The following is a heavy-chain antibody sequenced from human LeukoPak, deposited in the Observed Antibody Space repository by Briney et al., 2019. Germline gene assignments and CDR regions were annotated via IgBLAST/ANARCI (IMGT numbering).Heavy chain of an antibody. Sequence: SETLSLTCTVSGGSISSYYWSWIRQPPGKGLEWIGYIYYSGSTNYNPSLKRRVTISVDTSKNQFSLKLSSVTAADTAVYYCARVGLVGATPTPLFDYWGQGTLVTVSS. CDR2: IYYSGST. J-gene: IGHJ4*02. CDR1: GGSISSYY. V-gene: IGHV4-59*01. D-gene: IGHD1-26*01. CDR3: ARVGLVGATPTPLFDY.